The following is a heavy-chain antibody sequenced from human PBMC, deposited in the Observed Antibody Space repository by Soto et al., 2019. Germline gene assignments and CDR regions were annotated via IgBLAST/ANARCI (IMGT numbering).Heavy chain of an antibody. CDR1: GGSISSYY. Sequence: QVQLQESGPGLVKPSETLSLTCTVSGGSISSYYWSWIRQPPGKGLEWIGYIYYSGSTNYNPSLKSRVTISVDTSKNQFSLKLSSVTAADTAVYYCARGYYYDSSGYYWANDCWGQGTLVTVSS. J-gene: IGHJ4*02. CDR2: IYYSGST. D-gene: IGHD3-22*01. CDR3: ARGYYYDSSGYYWANDC. V-gene: IGHV4-59*01.